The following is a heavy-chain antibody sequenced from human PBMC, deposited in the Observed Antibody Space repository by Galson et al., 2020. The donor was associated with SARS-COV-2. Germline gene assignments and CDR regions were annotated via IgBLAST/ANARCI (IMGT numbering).Heavy chain of an antibody. V-gene: IGHV1-2*02. Sequence: ASVKVSCKASGYIFTGNYLHWVRQAPGQGLEWMGWINPDNGDTNYAPKFKGRVTRTRATSISTAYMDLTRLTSDDTALYYCVRLKGLGGSGWYVEDHWGQGTLVTVSS. CDR3: VRLKGLGGSGWYVEDH. CDR1: GYIFTGNY. D-gene: IGHD6-19*01. J-gene: IGHJ4*02. CDR2: INPDNGDT.